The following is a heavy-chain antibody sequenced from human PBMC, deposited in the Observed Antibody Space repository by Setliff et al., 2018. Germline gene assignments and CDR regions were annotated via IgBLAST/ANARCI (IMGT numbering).Heavy chain of an antibody. Sequence: GGSLRLSCVASGFTISNYWMAWVRQAPGKGLEWVADIRQDGTNKYYVDSVKGRFTISRDNAKNSLYLQMNSLRAEDTALYYCAREVWNIYDNDNSWSGYTDLWGQGTQVTVSS. J-gene: IGHJ5*02. CDR1: GFTISNYW. CDR2: IRQDGTNK. V-gene: IGHV3-7*03. D-gene: IGHD3-3*01. CDR3: AREVWNIYDNDNSWSGYTDL.